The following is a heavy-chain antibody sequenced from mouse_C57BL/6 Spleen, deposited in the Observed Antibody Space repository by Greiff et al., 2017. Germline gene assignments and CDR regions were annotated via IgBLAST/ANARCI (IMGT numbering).Heavy chain of an antibody. CDR2: IRYDGSN. CDR1: GYSITSGYY. V-gene: IGHV3-6*01. J-gene: IGHJ3*01. CDR3: ARETTLVATPGFAY. D-gene: IGHD1-1*01. Sequence: EVKLVESGPGLVKPSQSLSLTCSVTGYSITSGYYWNWIRQFPGNKLEWMGYIRYDGSNNYNPSLKNLISITRDTSTNQFFLKLNSVTTEDTAIYYCARETTLVATPGFAYWGQGTLVTVSA.